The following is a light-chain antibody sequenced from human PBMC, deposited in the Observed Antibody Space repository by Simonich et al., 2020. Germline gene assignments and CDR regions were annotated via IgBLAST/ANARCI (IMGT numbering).Light chain of an antibody. Sequence: EIVLTQSPATLSLSPGETATLSFRASQSVSSYLAWYQQKPGQAPRLLIYDASNRATGIPARFSGSGSGTDFTHTISSLEPEDFAVYYCQQYYSTPWTFGQGTKVEIK. CDR2: DAS. J-gene: IGKJ1*01. V-gene: IGKV3-11*01. CDR1: QSVSSY. CDR3: QQYYSTPWT.